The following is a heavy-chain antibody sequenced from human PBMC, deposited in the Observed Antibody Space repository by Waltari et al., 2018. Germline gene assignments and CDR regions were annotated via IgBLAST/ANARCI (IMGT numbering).Heavy chain of an antibody. CDR1: GFTLSSST. Sequence: EVQLVESGGGLAQPGGSLRLSCAASGFTLSSSTMNWVRQAPGKGLEWVSYISSSSSTIYYADSVKGRFTISRDNAKNSLYLQMNSLRAEDTAVYYCARDQGYSSGWSFDYWGQGTLVTVSS. V-gene: IGHV3-48*04. D-gene: IGHD6-19*01. J-gene: IGHJ4*02. CDR3: ARDQGYSSGWSFDY. CDR2: ISSSSSTI.